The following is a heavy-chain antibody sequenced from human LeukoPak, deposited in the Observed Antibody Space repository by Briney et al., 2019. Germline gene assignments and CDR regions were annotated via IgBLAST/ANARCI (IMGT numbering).Heavy chain of an antibody. V-gene: IGHV3-9*01. CDR1: GFTFDDYA. D-gene: IGHD2-2*01. J-gene: IGHJ3*02. CDR3: ARVHTYCSSTSCYEGDDAFDI. CDR2: ITWNSGSI. Sequence: PGGSLRLSCAASGFTFDDYAMHWVRQAPGKGLEWVSGITWNSGSIGYADSVKGRFTISRDNAKNSLYLQVNSLRAEDTAVYYCARVHTYCSSTSCYEGDDAFDIWGQGTMVTVSS.